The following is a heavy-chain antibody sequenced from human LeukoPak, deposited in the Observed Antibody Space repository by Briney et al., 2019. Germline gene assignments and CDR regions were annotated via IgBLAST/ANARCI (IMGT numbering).Heavy chain of an antibody. V-gene: IGHV1-2*02. D-gene: IGHD3-3*01. CDR2: INPNSGGT. J-gene: IGHJ4*02. Sequence: ASVKVSCKASGYTFTGYYMHWVRQAPGQGPEWMGWINPNSGGTNYAQKFQGRVTMTRDTSISTAYMELGRLRSDDTAVYYCARGGTGYDFWSGYYEAFDYWGQGTLVTVSS. CDR1: GYTFTGYY. CDR3: ARGGTGYDFWSGYYEAFDY.